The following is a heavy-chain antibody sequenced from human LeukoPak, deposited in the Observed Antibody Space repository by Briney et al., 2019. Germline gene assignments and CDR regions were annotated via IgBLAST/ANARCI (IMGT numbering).Heavy chain of an antibody. Sequence: GGSLRLSCAASGFIFNYYSMNWVRQAPGKGLEWVSYISSSSSSIYYADSVKGRFTISRDNSKNRLYLQMNSLRAEDTAVYYCAKDRQGGYGDYWEWGQGTLVTVSS. J-gene: IGHJ4*02. V-gene: IGHV3-48*01. CDR1: GFIFNYYS. CDR3: AKDRQGGYGDYWE. CDR2: ISSSSSSI. D-gene: IGHD4-17*01.